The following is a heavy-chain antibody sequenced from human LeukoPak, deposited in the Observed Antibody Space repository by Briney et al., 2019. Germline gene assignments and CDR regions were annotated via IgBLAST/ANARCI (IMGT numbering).Heavy chain of an antibody. D-gene: IGHD1-26*01. CDR2: IKSKTDGGTS. J-gene: IGHJ3*02. CDR1: GLTFTNAW. V-gene: IGHV3-15*01. CDR3: ATDPGEWEPI. Sequence: GGCLRLSCATSGLTFTNAWMSWFRQAPGKGLEWVGRIKSKTDGGTSDYAAPVQGRFTISRDDSKNTLYLQMNSLKIEDTAVYYCATDPGEWEPIWGQGTMVTVSS.